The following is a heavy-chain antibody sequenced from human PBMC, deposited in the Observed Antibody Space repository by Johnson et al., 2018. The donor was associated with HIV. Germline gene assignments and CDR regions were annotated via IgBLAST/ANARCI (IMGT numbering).Heavy chain of an antibody. Sequence: VQLVESGGGVVQPGRSLRLSCAASGFTVSSNYMSWVRQAPGKGLEWVSVIYSGGSTYYADSVKGRLTISRDNSKNTLYLQMNSLRAEDTAVYYCSGDSSGYYYYDAFDIWGQGTMVTVSS. CDR3: SGDSSGYYYYDAFDI. V-gene: IGHV3-66*02. CDR1: GFTVSSNY. D-gene: IGHD3-22*01. CDR2: IYSGGST. J-gene: IGHJ3*02.